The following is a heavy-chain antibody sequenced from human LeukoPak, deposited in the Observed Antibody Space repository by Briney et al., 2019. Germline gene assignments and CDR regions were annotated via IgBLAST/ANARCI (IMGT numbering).Heavy chain of an antibody. D-gene: IGHD6-13*01. CDR1: GFTFSSYA. V-gene: IGHV3-30-3*01. Sequence: GGSLRLSCAASGFTFSSYAMHWVRQAPGKGLEWVAVISYDGSNKYYADSVKGRFTISRDNSKNTLYLQMNSLRAEDTAVYYCARAPVGVQQLVQDYWGQGTLVTVSS. CDR2: ISYDGSNK. CDR3: ARAPVGVQQLVQDY. J-gene: IGHJ4*02.